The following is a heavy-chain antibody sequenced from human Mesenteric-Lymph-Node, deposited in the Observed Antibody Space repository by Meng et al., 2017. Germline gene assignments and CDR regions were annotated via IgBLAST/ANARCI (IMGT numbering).Heavy chain of an antibody. J-gene: IGHJ4*02. CDR2: ISYDGSNK. CDR3: AKVAYASTWYVPHFDY. V-gene: IGHV3-30*18. CDR1: GFPFSTYG. D-gene: IGHD6-13*01. Sequence: QVQLVESGGGVVQPGRSLRLSCATSGFPFSTYGMHWVRQAPGKGLEWVAVISYDGSNKYYAESVKGRFTISRDNSKNTLHLQMNSLRAEDTAVYYCAKVAYASTWYVPHFDYWGQGTLVTVSS.